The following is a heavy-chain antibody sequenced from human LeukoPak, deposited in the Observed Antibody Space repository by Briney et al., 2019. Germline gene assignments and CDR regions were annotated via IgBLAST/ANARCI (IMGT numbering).Heavy chain of an antibody. D-gene: IGHD3-22*01. CDR1: GFSFSDYW. J-gene: IGHJ3*02. CDR2: IKQDESEE. CDR3: ARVRYYENRGRKGGVFYI. Sequence: GGSLRLSCAASGFSFSDYWMTWVRQAPGKGLEWVANIKQDESEEYYVDSVKGRFTISRDNAKNSLYLQMNSLRVEDTAVYYCARVRYYENRGRKGGVFYISDQGAMVTVSS. V-gene: IGHV3-7*01.